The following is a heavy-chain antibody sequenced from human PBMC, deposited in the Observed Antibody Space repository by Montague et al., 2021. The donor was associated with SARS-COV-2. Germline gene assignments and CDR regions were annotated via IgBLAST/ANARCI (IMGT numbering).Heavy chain of an antibody. D-gene: IGHD6-13*01. V-gene: IGHV4-39*07. CDR2: IYYSGST. CDR3: ARVGRQQLVRLSGMDV. Sequence: SETLSLTCTVSGGSISSSSYYWGWICQSPGKGLEWIGSIYYSGSTYYNPSLKSRVTISVDTSKNQFSLKLSSVTAADTAVYYCARVGRQQLVRLSGMDVWGQGTTVTVSS. J-gene: IGHJ6*02. CDR1: GGSISSSSYY.